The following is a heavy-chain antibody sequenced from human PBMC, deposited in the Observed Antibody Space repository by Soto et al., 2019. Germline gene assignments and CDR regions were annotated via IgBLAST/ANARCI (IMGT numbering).Heavy chain of an antibody. V-gene: IGHV1-69*06. Sequence: SVEVYCKASGGTFSSYAISWVRQAPGQVLEWMGGIIPIFGTANYAQKFQGRVTITADKSTSTAYMELSSLRSEDTAVYYCATRGRWISYRLSPGYFQHWGQGTLVTVSS. D-gene: IGHD2-2*03. CDR1: GGTFSSYA. J-gene: IGHJ1*01. CDR3: ATRGRWISYRLSPGYFQH. CDR2: IIPIFGTA.